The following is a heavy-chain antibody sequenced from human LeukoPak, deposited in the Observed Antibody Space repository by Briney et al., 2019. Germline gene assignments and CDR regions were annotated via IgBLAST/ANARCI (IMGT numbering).Heavy chain of an antibody. D-gene: IGHD3-16*01. CDR1: GFTFDDYA. J-gene: IGHJ4*02. Sequence: GRSLRLSCAASGFTFDDYAMHWVRQAPGKGLEWVPGISWNSGSIGYADSVKGRFTISRDNAKNSLYLQMNSLRAEDTALYYCAKEDRRGRHFDYWGQGTLVTVSS. V-gene: IGHV3-9*01. CDR3: AKEDRRGRHFDY. CDR2: ISWNSGSI.